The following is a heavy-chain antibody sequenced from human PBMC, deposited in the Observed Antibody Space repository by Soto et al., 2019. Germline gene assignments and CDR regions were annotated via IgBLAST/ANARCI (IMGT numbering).Heavy chain of an antibody. J-gene: IGHJ6*03. D-gene: IGHD3-10*01. CDR2: IDNSGGSM. V-gene: IGHV3-48*01. CDR3: ARDRAYYYMDV. CDR1: GFTFNNYY. Sequence: EVQLVESGGGLVQPGGSLRLSCTASGFTFNNYYINWVRQAPGKGLEWVSCIDNSGGSMYYADSVKGRFTMSRDNTKKSLYLQMNSLRAEDTAVYFCARDRAYYYMDVWGKGTTVTVSS.